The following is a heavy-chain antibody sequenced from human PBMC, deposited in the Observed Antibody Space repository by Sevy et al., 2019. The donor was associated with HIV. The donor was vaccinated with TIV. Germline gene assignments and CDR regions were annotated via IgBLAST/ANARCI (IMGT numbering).Heavy chain of an antibody. CDR1: GFTLSNYW. CDR2: IKQDGSDK. J-gene: IGHJ4*02. V-gene: IGHV3-7*01. CDR3: ARDLYSGSYYENY. Sequence: GGSLRLSCAASGFTLSNYWMSWVRQAPGKGLEWVADIKQDGSDKYYVDSVKGRFTISRDNAKNSLYLQMNSLRAEDTAVYYCARDLYSGSYYENYWGQGTLVTVSS. D-gene: IGHD1-26*01.